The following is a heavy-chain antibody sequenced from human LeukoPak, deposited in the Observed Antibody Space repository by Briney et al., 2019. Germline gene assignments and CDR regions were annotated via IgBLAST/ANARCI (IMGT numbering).Heavy chain of an antibody. CDR3: ARWREGSRFDY. D-gene: IGHD2-15*01. J-gene: IGHJ4*02. CDR1: GHTFTNYH. V-gene: IGHV1-46*01. Sequence: ASVKVSCKASGHTFTNYHLHWVRQAPGQGLEWMGVIFPSSGNTNYAQKFRGRVTVTTDTSMSTVYMELSSPISDETAVYYWARWREGSRFDYWGQGTPVTVST. CDR2: IFPSSGNT.